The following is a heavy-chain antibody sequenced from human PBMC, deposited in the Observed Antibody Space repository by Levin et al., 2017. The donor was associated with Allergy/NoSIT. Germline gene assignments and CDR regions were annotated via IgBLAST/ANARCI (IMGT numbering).Heavy chain of an antibody. CDR3: AAVDGVGCYYPLVSYGMDV. D-gene: IGHD3-22*01. V-gene: IGHV1-58*01. J-gene: IGHJ6*02. Sequence: GASVKVSCKASGFTFSTSAVQWVRQARGQRLEWIGWIVVGSGNTNYAQKFQETVTITRDMSTSTAYMEVRRLRSEDTAVYYCAAVDGVGCYYPLVSYGMDVWGQGTTVTVSS. CDR2: IVVGSGNT. CDR1: GFTFSTSA.